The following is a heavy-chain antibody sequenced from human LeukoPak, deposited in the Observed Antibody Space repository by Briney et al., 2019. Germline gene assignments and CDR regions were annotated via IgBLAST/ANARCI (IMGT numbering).Heavy chain of an antibody. Sequence: PSETLSLTCTVSGGSISSYYWSWIRQPPGKGLEWIGYIYYSGSTNYNPSLKSRVTISVDTSKNQFSLKLSSVTAADTAVYYCARSKAYSGYDWDWYYYGMDVWGQGTTVTVS. CDR2: IYYSGST. J-gene: IGHJ6*02. V-gene: IGHV4-59*01. CDR1: GGSISSYY. CDR3: ARSKAYSGYDWDWYYYGMDV. D-gene: IGHD5-12*01.